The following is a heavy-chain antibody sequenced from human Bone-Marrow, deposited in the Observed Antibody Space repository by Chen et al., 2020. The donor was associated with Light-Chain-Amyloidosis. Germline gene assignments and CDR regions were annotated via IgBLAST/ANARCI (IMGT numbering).Heavy chain of an antibody. CDR1: GFTFSSYR. CDR2: INRDGSST. Sequence: EVQLVESGGGLVQPGGSLRLSCAASGFTFSSYRMHWVRQAPGKGLVWVSRINRDGSSTSYADSVKGRFTISRDNAKNTLYLQMNSLRAEDTAVYYCARMGGGYYYDSSGYYNYYYGMDVWGQGTTVTVSS. D-gene: IGHD3-22*01. CDR3: ARMGGGYYYDSSGYYNYYYGMDV. V-gene: IGHV3-74*01. J-gene: IGHJ6*02.